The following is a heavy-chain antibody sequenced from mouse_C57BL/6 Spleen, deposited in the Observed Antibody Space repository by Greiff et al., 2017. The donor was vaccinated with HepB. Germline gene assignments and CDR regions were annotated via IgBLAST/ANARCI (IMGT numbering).Heavy chain of an antibody. CDR1: GYTFTTYP. CDR2: FHPYNDDT. V-gene: IGHV1-47*01. CDR3: ARRGHWEGGAMDY. D-gene: IGHD4-1*01. J-gene: IGHJ4*01. Sequence: VQRVESGAELVKPGASVKMSCKASGYTFTTYPIEWMKQNHGKSLEWIGNFHPYNDDTKYNEKFKGKATLTVEKSSSTVYLELSRLTSDDSAVYYCARRGHWEGGAMDYWGQGTSVTVSS.